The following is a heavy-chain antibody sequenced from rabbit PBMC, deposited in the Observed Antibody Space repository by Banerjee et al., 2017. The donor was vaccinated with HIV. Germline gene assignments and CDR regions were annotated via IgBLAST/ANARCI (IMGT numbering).Heavy chain of an antibody. CDR3: ARGYGGDGYAKF. V-gene: IGHV1S40*01. D-gene: IGHD6-1*01. J-gene: IGHJ6*01. CDR1: GFDLSSYYY. CDR2: IYADDGSA. Sequence: QSLEESGGDLVKPGASLTLTCTASGFDLSSYYYMCWVRQAPGKGLEWIACIYADDGSAYYASWAKGRFTISKTSSTTVTLQMTSLTAADTATYFCARGYGGDGYAKFWGPGTLVTVS.